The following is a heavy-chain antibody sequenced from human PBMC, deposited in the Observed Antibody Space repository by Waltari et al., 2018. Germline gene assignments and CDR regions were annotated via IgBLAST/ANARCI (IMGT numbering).Heavy chain of an antibody. Sequence: FNTYKMNWVRQAPGKGLGWVSHINTGSSTIYYADSVKGRFTISRDNAKNSLYLQMNSLRDEDTAVYYCARGGYVDYWGQGTLVTVSS. CDR3: ARGGYVDY. V-gene: IGHV3-48*02. J-gene: IGHJ4*02. CDR1: FNTYK. CDR2: INTGSSTI.